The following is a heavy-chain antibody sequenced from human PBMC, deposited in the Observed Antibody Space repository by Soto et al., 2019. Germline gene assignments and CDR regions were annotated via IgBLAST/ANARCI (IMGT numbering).Heavy chain of an antibody. J-gene: IGHJ4*02. CDR3: ARDSLLATVTTSPFDY. CDR2: IIPIFGTA. Sequence: QVQLVQSGAEVKKPGSSVKVSCKASGGTFSSYAISWVRQAPGQGLEWMGGIIPIFGTANYAQKFQGRVTITADEATSTAYMELSSVRSEDTAVYYCARDSLLATVTTSPFDYWGQGTLVTVSS. V-gene: IGHV1-69*01. CDR1: GGTFSSYA. D-gene: IGHD4-17*01.